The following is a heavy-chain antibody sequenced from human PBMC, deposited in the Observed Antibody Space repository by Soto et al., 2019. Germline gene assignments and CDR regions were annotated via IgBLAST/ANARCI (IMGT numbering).Heavy chain of an antibody. V-gene: IGHV1-18*01. CDR1: GYTFTSYG. D-gene: IGHD6-13*01. CDR2: ISAYNGNT. J-gene: IGHJ5*02. Sequence: GASVKVSCKASGYTFTSYGISWVRQAPGQGLEWMGWISAYNGNTNYAQKLQGRVTMTTDTSTSTAYMELRSLRSDDTAVYYCARLGEYSSSWQRVFDPWGQGTLVTVSS. CDR3: ARLGEYSSSWQRVFDP.